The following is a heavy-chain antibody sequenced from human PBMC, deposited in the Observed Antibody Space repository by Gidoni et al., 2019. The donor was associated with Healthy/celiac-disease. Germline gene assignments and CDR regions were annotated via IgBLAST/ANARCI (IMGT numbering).Heavy chain of an antibody. CDR1: GFTFSSYD. CDR2: IGTAGDT. D-gene: IGHD6-13*01. V-gene: IGHV3-13*01. Sequence: EVQLVESGGGLVQPGGSLRLSCAASGFTFSSYDMHWVRQATGKGLEWVSAIGTAGDTYYPGSVKGRFTISRENAKNSLYLQMNSLRAGDTAVYYCARGRGSSSWYVSDGMDVWGQGTTVTVSS. J-gene: IGHJ6*02. CDR3: ARGRGSSSWYVSDGMDV.